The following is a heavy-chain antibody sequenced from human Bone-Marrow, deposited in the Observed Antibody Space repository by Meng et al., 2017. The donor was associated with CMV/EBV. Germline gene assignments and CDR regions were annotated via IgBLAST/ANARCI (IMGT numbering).Heavy chain of an antibody. CDR3: ARLVVPAAIRGNNWFDP. CDR2: IYYSGST. CDR1: ISSGDYD. V-gene: IGHV4-30-4*08. J-gene: IGHJ5*02. D-gene: IGHD2-2*02. Sequence: ISSGDYDWSWIRQPAGKGLEWIGYIYYSGSTYYNPSLKSRVTISVDTSKNQFSLKLSSVTAADTAVYYCARLVVPAAIRGNNWFDPWGQGTLVTVSS.